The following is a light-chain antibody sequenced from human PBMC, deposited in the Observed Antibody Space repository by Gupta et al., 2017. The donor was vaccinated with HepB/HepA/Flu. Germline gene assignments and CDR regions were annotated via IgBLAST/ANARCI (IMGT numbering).Light chain of an antibody. J-gene: IGKJ1*01. V-gene: IGKV4-1*01. Sequence: DFVMTQSPYSLAVSLGERATINCNSSQSGLYSSNKKNYLAWYQQKPGQPLKLLISWASSRECGVPDRFSGRGSGTDFTLTISSRQAEDVAVYYCQQKDSSPIAFGQGTKVEIK. CDR2: WAS. CDR1: QSGLYSSNKKNY. CDR3: QQKDSSPIA.